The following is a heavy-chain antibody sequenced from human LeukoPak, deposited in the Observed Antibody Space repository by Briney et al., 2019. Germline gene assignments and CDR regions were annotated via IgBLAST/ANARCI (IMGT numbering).Heavy chain of an antibody. CDR3: AKTYDNSGYYLGKY. D-gene: IGHD3-22*01. J-gene: IGHJ4*02. Sequence: PSETLSLTCSVSGRSIRSSSYYWGWIRQPPGKGLEWIGSIYNSGSTHHNPSLKSRVTISVDTSKNQFSLKLSSVTAADTAVYYCAKTYDNSGYYLGKYWGQGTLVTVSS. CDR1: GRSIRSSSYY. CDR2: IYNSGST. V-gene: IGHV4-39*01.